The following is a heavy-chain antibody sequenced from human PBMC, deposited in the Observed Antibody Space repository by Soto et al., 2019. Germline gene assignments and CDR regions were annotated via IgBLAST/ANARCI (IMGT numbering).Heavy chain of an antibody. CDR2: IKPGTSDI. V-gene: IGHV5-51*01. J-gene: IGHJ4*02. CDR1: GYKFGSAW. D-gene: IGHD3-3*02. CDR3: ARQLSHICDS. Sequence: GESLKISCKGVGYKFGSAWIGWVRQMPGKGLEWMGIIKPGTSDIRYSPSCRGHVTISADEAVSTAYLQWSSMKASDTAMYYCARQLSHICDSWGQGTLVTVSS.